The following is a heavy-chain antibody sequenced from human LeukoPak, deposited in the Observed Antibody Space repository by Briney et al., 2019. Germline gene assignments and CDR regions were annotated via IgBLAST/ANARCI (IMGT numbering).Heavy chain of an antibody. CDR2: IYYSGST. D-gene: IGHD3-22*01. J-gene: IGHJ3*02. Sequence: PSETLSLTCTVSGGSISSYYWSWIRQPPGKGLEWIGYIYYSGSTNYNPSLKSRVTISVDTSKNQFSLKLSSVTAADTAVYYCARERPTYYYDSSGYANAFDIWGQGTMVTVSS. V-gene: IGHV4-59*01. CDR1: GGSISSYY. CDR3: ARERPTYYYDSSGYANAFDI.